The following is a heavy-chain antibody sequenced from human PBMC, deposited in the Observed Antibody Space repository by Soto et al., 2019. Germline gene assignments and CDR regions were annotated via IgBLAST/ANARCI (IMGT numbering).Heavy chain of an antibody. V-gene: IGHV1-8*01. D-gene: IGHD3-3*01. CDR1: GYTFTSYD. CDR3: ARARRITIFGVVITKGYWFDP. CDR2: MNPNSGNT. J-gene: IGHJ5*02. Sequence: ASVKVSCKASGYTFTSYDINWVRQATGQGLEWMGWMNPNSGNTGYAQKFQGRVTMTRNTSISTAYMKLSSLRSEDTAVYYCARARRITIFGVVITKGYWFDPWGQGTLVTVSS.